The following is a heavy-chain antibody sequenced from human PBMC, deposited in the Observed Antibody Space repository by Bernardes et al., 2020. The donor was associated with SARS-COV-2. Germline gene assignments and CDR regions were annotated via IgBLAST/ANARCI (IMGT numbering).Heavy chain of an antibody. D-gene: IGHD5-18*01. CDR2: ISTVGSTK. CDR3: AREYTYGFDS. CDR1: GFTFSSSV. Sequence: GGSLRLSCAASGFTFSSSVMTWFRQSPGKGLEWFSSISTVGSTKYYADSVKGRFPIPTDNAKKSLYLQMNSLRAEETAVYYCAREYTYGFDSWGQGTLVTVSS. V-gene: IGHV3-48*03. J-gene: IGHJ4*02.